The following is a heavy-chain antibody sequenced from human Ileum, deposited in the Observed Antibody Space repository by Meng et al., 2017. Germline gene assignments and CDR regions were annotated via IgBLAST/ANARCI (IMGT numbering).Heavy chain of an antibody. CDR2: LSPNSGDT. Sequence: ASVKVSCKASGYTFIDYYMHWVRQAPGQGPEWMGWLSPNSGDTNYAQKFRGRVTMTRDTSISTIYLDLSSLTSDDTAVYYCARATLTTSYSFDFWVQGTLVTAPQ. CDR3: ARATLTTSYSFDF. J-gene: IGHJ4*02. D-gene: IGHD4-11*01. CDR1: GYTFIDYY. V-gene: IGHV1-2*02.